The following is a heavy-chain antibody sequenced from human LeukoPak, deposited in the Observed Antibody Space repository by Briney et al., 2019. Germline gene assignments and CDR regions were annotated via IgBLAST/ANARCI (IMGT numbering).Heavy chain of an antibody. D-gene: IGHD2-2*01. Sequence: SVKVSCKASGGTFSSYAISWVRQAPGQGLEWMGGIIPIFGTANYAQKFQGRVTITADESTSTAYMELSSLRSEDTAVYYCASHPMDCSSTSCYPGAFDIWGQGTMVTVSS. CDR2: IIPIFGTA. J-gene: IGHJ3*02. CDR1: GGTFSSYA. V-gene: IGHV1-69*13. CDR3: ASHPMDCSSTSCYPGAFDI.